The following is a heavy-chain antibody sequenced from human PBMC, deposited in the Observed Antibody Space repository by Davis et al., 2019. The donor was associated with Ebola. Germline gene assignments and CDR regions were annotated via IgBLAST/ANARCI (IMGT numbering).Heavy chain of an antibody. J-gene: IGHJ4*02. CDR1: GFTFSTYW. CDR2: IKTDGSEE. V-gene: IGHV3-7*03. D-gene: IGHD2-2*03. Sequence: GGSLRLSCATSGFTFSTYWMSWVRQAPGKGLEWVANIKTDGSEEHYVDSVKGRFTMSRDNAKKSLYLQMNSLRAEDTAVYYCARVLGYCISTSCQAAFEYWGQGTLVTVSS. CDR3: ARVLGYCISTSCQAAFEY.